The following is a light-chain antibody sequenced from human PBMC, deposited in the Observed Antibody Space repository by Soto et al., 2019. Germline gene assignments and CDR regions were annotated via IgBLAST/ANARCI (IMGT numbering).Light chain of an antibody. CDR1: QSLINF. CDR2: DAS. J-gene: IGKJ5*01. Sequence: IVLTQSPATLSLSPGERATLSCRASQSLINFVAWYQHKPGQPPRLLIYDASSRATGIPDRFSGGGSGTDFTLTISSLQPEDFATYYCQQANSFPITFGQGTRLEIK. CDR3: QQANSFPIT. V-gene: IGKV3-11*01.